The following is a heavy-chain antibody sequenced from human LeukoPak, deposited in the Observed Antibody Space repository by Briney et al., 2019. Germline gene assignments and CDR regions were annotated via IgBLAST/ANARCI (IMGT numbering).Heavy chain of an antibody. J-gene: IGHJ5*02. D-gene: IGHD2-15*01. CDR3: AKLGYCSGGSCNWFDP. Sequence: GGSLRLSCAASGFTFSSYAMHWVRQAPGKGLEWVAVISYDGSNKYYADSVKGRFTISRDNSKNTLYLQMNSLRAEDTAVYYCAKLGYCSGGSCNWFDPWGQGTLVTVSS. CDR2: ISYDGSNK. CDR1: GFTFSSYA. V-gene: IGHV3-30-3*02.